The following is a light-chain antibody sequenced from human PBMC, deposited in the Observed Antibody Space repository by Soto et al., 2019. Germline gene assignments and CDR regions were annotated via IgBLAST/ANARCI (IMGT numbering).Light chain of an antibody. Sequence: QSALTQPDSVSGYLGESITISCTGTNTDIGGYDYIYWYKQHPGGAPKLVIYDVTSRPSGDSNRFPCSTPGFTASLPFSRLLAAYDAHYYCSSNRTYRTLGVFGTGTKVTVL. CDR1: NTDIGGYDY. CDR3: SSNRTYRTLGV. CDR2: DVT. V-gene: IGLV2-14*03. J-gene: IGLJ1*01.